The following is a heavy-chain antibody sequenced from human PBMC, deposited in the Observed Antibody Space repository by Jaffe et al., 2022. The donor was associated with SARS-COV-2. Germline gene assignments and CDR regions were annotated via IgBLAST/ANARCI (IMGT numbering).Heavy chain of an antibody. CDR1: GFTFSSYS. V-gene: IGHV3-21*01. J-gene: IGHJ6*02. Sequence: EVQLVESGGGLVKPGGSLRLSCAASGFTFSSYSMNWVRQAPGKGLEWVSSISSSSSYIYYADSVKGRFTISRDNAKNSLYLQMNSLRAEDTAVYYCARNGIAARPYYYYGMDVWGQGTTVTVSS. D-gene: IGHD6-6*01. CDR3: ARNGIAARPYYYYGMDV. CDR2: ISSSSSYI.